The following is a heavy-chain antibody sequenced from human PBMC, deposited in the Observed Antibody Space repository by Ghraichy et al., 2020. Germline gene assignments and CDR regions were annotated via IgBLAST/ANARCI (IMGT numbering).Heavy chain of an antibody. CDR2: VYHSGRT. CDR1: GVSIDTSAW. D-gene: IGHD6-13*01. J-gene: IGHJ4*02. Sequence: SETLSLTCAVSGVSIDTSAWWIWVRLAPGKALEWIGEVYHSGRTTYSPSLKDRLTISVDKSKNHFSLKLTSVTAADTGTYYCARRESTIAAGIDYWGEGTLVTVSS. CDR3: ARRESTIAAGIDY. V-gene: IGHV4-4*02.